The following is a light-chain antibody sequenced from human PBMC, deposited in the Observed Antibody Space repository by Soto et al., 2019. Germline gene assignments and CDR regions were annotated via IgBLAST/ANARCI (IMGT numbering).Light chain of an antibody. J-gene: IGKJ1*01. CDR3: QQYYSTPRT. V-gene: IGKV4-1*01. CDR2: WAS. Sequence: DIVMTQSPDSLAVSLGERATINGKSSQTVLDSSTNKEYLTWYQQKPGQPPKLLIYWASTREFGVPDRFSGSGSGTDFTLTISSLQAEDVAVYYCQQYYSTPRTFGHGTKVEIK. CDR1: QTVLDSSTNKEY.